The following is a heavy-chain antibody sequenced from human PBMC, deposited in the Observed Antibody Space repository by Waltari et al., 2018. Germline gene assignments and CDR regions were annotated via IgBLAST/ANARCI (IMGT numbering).Heavy chain of an antibody. J-gene: IGHJ4*02. CDR1: GDSISRGSYY. Sequence: QVQLQESGPGLVQPSQTLSPTCTVSGDSISRGSYYCTWIRQPAGKGLEWIGHIYKSGSTNYNPSLKTRLSISMNKSNNQLSLTLKSVTAADTAVYYCARDRGPDVNEAMGLDYWGQGTRVTVSS. D-gene: IGHD3-10*01. CDR3: ARDRGPDVNEAMGLDY. V-gene: IGHV4-61*02. CDR2: IYKSGST.